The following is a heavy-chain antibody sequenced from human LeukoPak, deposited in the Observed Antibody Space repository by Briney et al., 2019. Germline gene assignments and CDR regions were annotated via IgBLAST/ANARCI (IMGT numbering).Heavy chain of an antibody. CDR3: ARGREMATGYGMDV. J-gene: IGHJ6*02. CDR2: IYYSAST. D-gene: IGHD5-24*01. Sequence: PSETLCLTCTVSGGSISSGGYYWSWIRQHPGKGLEWIGYIYYSASTYYNPSLKSRVTISVDTSKNQFSLKLSSVTAADTAVYYCARGREMATGYGMDVWGQGTTVTVSS. CDR1: GGSISSGGYY. V-gene: IGHV4-31*03.